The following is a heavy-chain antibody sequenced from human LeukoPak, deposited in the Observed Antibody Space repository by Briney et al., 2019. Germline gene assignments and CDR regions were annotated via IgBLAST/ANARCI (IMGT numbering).Heavy chain of an antibody. CDR2: ISAYNGNA. Sequence: ASVKVSCKASGYTFTSYGISWVRQAPGQGLEWMGWISAYNGNANYAQKLQGRVTMTTDTSTSTAYMELRSLRSDDTAVYYCAVGMGYSYGYRYYYYYMDVWGKGTTVTVSS. CDR1: GYTFTSYG. J-gene: IGHJ6*03. V-gene: IGHV1-18*01. D-gene: IGHD5-18*01. CDR3: AVGMGYSYGYRYYYYYMDV.